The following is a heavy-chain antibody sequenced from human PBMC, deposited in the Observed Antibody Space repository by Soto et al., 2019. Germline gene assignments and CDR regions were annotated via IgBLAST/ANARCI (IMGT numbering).Heavy chain of an antibody. CDR2: ISSNGGST. CDR1: GFTFRSYA. J-gene: IGHJ4*02. V-gene: IGHV3-64D*06. CDR3: VLIAAADPSY. Sequence: GSLSLSCSSSGFTFRSYAMHGVRQAPGKGLEYVSAISSNGGSTYYAASVKGRFTISRDNSKNTLYLQMSSLRAEDTAVYYCVLIAAADPSYWGQGTLVTVSS. D-gene: IGHD6-13*01.